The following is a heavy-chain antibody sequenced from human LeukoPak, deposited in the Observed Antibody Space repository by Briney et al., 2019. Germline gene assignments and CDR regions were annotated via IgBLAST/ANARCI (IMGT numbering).Heavy chain of an antibody. Sequence: SETLSLTCTVSGGSISSSSYYWGWIRQPPGKGLEWIGRIYYSGSTYYNPSLKSRVTISVDTSKNQFSLKLSSVTAADTAVYYCARQERDTAMVLSNWFDPWGQGTLVTVSS. CDR1: GGSISSSSYY. CDR2: IYYSGST. V-gene: IGHV4-39*01. D-gene: IGHD5-18*01. J-gene: IGHJ5*02. CDR3: ARQERDTAMVLSNWFDP.